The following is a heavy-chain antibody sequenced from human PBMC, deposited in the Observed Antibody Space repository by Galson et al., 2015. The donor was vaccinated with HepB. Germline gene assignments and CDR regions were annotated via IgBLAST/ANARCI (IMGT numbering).Heavy chain of an antibody. CDR1: GFTFSDYY. J-gene: IGHJ6*02. D-gene: IGHD6-19*01. CDR3: ARHVVKGGSGWYGYYYGMDV. CDR2: SFFGGNT. Sequence: LRLSCAASGFTFSDYYMSWIRQPPGKGLEWIGYSFFGGNTNYNPSLKSRVSISGDTSKNQFSLKLSSVAAADTAVYYCARHVVKGGSGWYGYYYGMDVWGQGTTVTVSS. V-gene: IGHV4-59*08.